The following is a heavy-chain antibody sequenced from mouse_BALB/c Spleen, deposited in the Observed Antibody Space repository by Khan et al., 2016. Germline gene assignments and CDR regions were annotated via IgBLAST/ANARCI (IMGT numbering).Heavy chain of an antibody. J-gene: IGHJ4*01. CDR2: IHYSGGT. Sequence: EVRLQESGPDLVKPSQSLSLTCTVTGYSITSGYSWHWIRQFPGNKLEWMGYIHYSGGTNYIPSLKSRISITRDTSKNQFFLQLNSVTPEDTATYYCTGSHGYYAMDYWGQGTSVTVSS. V-gene: IGHV3-1*02. CDR1: GYSITSGYS. CDR3: TGSHGYYAMDY.